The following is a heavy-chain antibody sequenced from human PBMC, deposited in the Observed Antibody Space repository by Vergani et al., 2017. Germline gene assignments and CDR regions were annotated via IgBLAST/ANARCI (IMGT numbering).Heavy chain of an antibody. CDR3: ARAEELGSFDY. D-gene: IGHD7-27*01. V-gene: IGHV3-21*01. CDR1: GLTFSSYS. Sequence: EVQLVESGGGLVKPGGSLRLSCAASGLTFSSYSMNWVRQAPGKGLEGVSSISSSSSYIYYADSVKGRFTISRDNAKNSLYLQMNSLRAEDTAVYYCARAEELGSFDYWGQGTLVTVSS. CDR2: ISSSSSYI. J-gene: IGHJ4*02.